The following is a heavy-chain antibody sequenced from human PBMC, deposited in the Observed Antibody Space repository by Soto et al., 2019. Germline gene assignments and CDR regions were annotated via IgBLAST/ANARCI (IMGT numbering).Heavy chain of an antibody. CDR1: GGSISSSSYY. Sequence: SETLSLTCTVSGGSISSSSYYWGWILHPPGKGLEWIGSIYYSVSTCYNPSLKSRVTISVDTSKNQFSLKLSSVTAADTAVYYCASHRYSGSYSYPARSDPLGQGTMVNVST. J-gene: IGHJ5*02. V-gene: IGHV4-39*01. CDR3: ASHRYSGSYSYPARSDP. D-gene: IGHD1-26*01. CDR2: IYYSVST.